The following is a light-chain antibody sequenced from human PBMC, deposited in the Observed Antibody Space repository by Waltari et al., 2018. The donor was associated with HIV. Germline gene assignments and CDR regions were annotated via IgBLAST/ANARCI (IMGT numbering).Light chain of an antibody. J-gene: IGLJ3*02. V-gene: IGLV1-47*01. Sequence: QSVLTQPPSTSGTPGQTVTISCSGTRSVIGTNYVYWYQQVPGTAPKLLIYRNIPRPSGVPARFSGSKSGTSASLAISGLRSEDEAHYHCASWDDSLGGRWVFGGGTKLTVL. CDR1: RSVIGTNY. CDR3: ASWDDSLGGRWV. CDR2: RNI.